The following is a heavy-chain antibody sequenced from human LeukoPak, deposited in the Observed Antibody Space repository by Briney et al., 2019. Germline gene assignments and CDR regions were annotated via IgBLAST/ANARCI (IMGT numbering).Heavy chain of an antibody. CDR2: INTGGGST. Sequence: AAVKVSCKASGYTFTSYYMHWVRQAPGQGLEWMGIINTGGGSTSYAQKFQGRVTMTRDTSTSTVYMGLSSLRSEDTAVYYCARDRKLSSGWSEFDYWGQGTLVTVSS. CDR1: GYTFTSYY. V-gene: IGHV1-46*01. J-gene: IGHJ4*02. D-gene: IGHD6-19*01. CDR3: ARDRKLSSGWSEFDY.